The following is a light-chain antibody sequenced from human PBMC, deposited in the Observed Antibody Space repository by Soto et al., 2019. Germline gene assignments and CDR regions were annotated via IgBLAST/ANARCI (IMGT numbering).Light chain of an antibody. CDR1: QSISSY. Sequence: DIQMTQSPSSLSASVGDRVTITCRASQSISSYLNWYQQKPGKAPNLLIYKASSLESGVPSRFSGSGSGTEFTLTISSLQPDDFATYYCQQGFSTPLTFGGGTKVDI. CDR2: KAS. J-gene: IGKJ4*01. CDR3: QQGFSTPLT. V-gene: IGKV1-39*01.